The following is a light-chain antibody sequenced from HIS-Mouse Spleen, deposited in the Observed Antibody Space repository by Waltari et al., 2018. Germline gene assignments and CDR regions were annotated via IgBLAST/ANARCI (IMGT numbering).Light chain of an antibody. CDR1: QSVSSY. Sequence: EIVLTQSPATLSLSPGERATLSCRASQSVSSYLAWYQQKPGQAPRLRIYDASNRATGIPARFSGSGSGTDVTLTISSLEPEDFAVYYCQQRSNWPPRVTFGQGTRLEIK. V-gene: IGKV3-11*01. CDR2: DAS. CDR3: QQRSNWPPRVT. J-gene: IGKJ5*01.